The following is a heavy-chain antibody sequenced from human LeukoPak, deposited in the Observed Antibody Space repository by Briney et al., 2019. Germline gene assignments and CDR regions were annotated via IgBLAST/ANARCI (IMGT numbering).Heavy chain of an antibody. CDR2: ISSSGHMT. CDR3: AKDLRYFDWIPPPHPTREDY. V-gene: IGHV3-11*01. D-gene: IGHD3-9*01. Sequence: GGSLRLSCSASGFSFSDYYMSWIRQAPGKGLEWVSFISSSGHMTAYADSVKGRFTISRDNAKNSLCLQMNSLRAEDTAVYYCAKDLRYFDWIPPPHPTREDYWGQGTLVTVSS. J-gene: IGHJ4*02. CDR1: GFSFSDYY.